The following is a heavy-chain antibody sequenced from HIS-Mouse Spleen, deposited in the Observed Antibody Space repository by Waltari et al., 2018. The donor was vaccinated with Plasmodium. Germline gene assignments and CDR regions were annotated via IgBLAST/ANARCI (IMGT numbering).Heavy chain of an antibody. CDR2: IYDSGST. D-gene: IGHD4-4*01. CDR1: CGSISSSSYY. J-gene: IGHJ6*02. CDR3: ASLPRVEEVTTPFYYYYYGMDV. V-gene: IGHV4-39*01. Sequence: QLQLQESGPGLVKPSETLSLPCTVSCGSISSSSYYWGWIGQPPGKGLGWMGSIYDSGSTFYNPSLKSRFTISVDTSKNQFSLKLSSVTAADTAVYYCASLPRVEEVTTPFYYYYYGMDVWGQGTTVTVSS.